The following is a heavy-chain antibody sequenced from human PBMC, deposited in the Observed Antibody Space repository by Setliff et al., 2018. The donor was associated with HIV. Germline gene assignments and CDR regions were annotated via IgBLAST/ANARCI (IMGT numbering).Heavy chain of an antibody. CDR1: GYTSVSDY. CDR2: INPSGGST. J-gene: IGHJ3*02. Sequence: GASVKVSCKASGYTSVSDYIHWVRQAPGQGPEWMGIINPSGGSTNYAQKFQGRVTMTRDTSTSTVYMELSSLRFEDTAVYYCARDLGSITIFGVVIQGAFDMWGQGTMVTVSS. CDR3: ARDLGSITIFGVVIQGAFDM. V-gene: IGHV1-46*01. D-gene: IGHD3-3*01.